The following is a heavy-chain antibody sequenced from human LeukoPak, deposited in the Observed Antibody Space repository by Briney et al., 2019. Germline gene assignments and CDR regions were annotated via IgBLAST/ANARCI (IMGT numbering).Heavy chain of an antibody. J-gene: IGHJ4*02. Sequence: SETLSLTCTVSGASISSFYWSWIRQPPGKGLEWIGYIYYAGHASYNPSLKSRVTISVDTSKNQFSLKLNSVTAADTAVYYCARLIAAAGTLPDYWGQGALVTVSS. D-gene: IGHD6-25*01. CDR2: IYYAGHA. CDR1: GASISSFY. V-gene: IGHV4-59*01. CDR3: ARLIAAAGTLPDY.